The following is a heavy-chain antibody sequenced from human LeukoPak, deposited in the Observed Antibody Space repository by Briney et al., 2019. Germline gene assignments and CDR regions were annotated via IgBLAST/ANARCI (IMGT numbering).Heavy chain of an antibody. V-gene: IGHV1-46*01. CDR3: ASQYYDSSGYYPVDY. Sequence: ASVKVSCKASQYNFTSYYMHWVRQAPGQGLEWMGIINPSGGSTGYAQKFQGRVTMTRDTSTSTVYMELSSLRSEDTAVYYCASQYYDSSGYYPVDYWGQGTLVTVSS. D-gene: IGHD3-22*01. CDR2: INPSGGST. J-gene: IGHJ4*02. CDR1: QYNFTSYY.